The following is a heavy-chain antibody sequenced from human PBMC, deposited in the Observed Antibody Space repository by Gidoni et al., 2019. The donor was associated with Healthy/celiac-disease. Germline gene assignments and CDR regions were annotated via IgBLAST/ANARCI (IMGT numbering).Heavy chain of an antibody. J-gene: IGHJ5*02. CDR2: IIPILGIA. CDR3: ARDGSGSYGNWFDP. D-gene: IGHD1-26*01. CDR1: GGTCSSYA. Sequence: QVQLVQSGAEVKKPGSSVKVSCKASGGTCSSYAISWVRQAPGQGLEWMGRIIPILGIANYAQKFQGRVTITADKSTSTAYMELSSLRSEDTAVYYCARDGSGSYGNWFDPWGQGTLVTVSS. V-gene: IGHV1-69*04.